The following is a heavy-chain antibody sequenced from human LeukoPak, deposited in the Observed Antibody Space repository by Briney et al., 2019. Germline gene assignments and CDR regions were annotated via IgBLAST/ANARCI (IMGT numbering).Heavy chain of an antibody. V-gene: IGHV4-39*07. Sequence: SETLSLTCTVSGGSISSSSYYWGWIRQPPGKGLEWIGSIYYSGSTYYNPSLKSRVTISVDTSKNQFSLKLSSVTAADTAVYYCARDSGIKGLNWFDPWGQGTLVTVSS. CDR3: ARDSGIKGLNWFDP. D-gene: IGHD3-10*01. CDR2: IYYSGST. J-gene: IGHJ5*02. CDR1: GGSISSSSYY.